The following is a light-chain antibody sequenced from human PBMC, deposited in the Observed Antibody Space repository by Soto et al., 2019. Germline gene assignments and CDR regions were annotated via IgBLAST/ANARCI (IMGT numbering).Light chain of an antibody. CDR1: SSNVGGYNY. CDR2: EVS. Sequence: SALTQPPSASGSPGQSVTISCTGTSSNVGGYNYVSWYQQHPGKAPKLMIYEVSKRPSGVPDRFSGSKSGNTASLTVSGLQAEDEADYYCSSPKVFGTGTKVTVL. V-gene: IGLV2-8*01. CDR3: SSPKV. J-gene: IGLJ1*01.